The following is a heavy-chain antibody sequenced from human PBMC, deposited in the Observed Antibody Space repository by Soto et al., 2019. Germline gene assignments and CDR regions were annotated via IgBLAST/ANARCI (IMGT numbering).Heavy chain of an antibody. CDR2: IYWNDDK. CDR1: GFSLSTSGVG. V-gene: IGHV2-5*01. Sequence: SGPTLVNPTQTLTLTCTFSGFSLSTSGVGVGWIRQPPGKALEWLALIYWNDDKRYSPSLKSRLTITKDTSKNQVVLTMTNMDPVDTATYYCAHVRFGELLFFSYAFDIWGQGTMVTVSS. D-gene: IGHD3-10*01. CDR3: AHVRFGELLFFSYAFDI. J-gene: IGHJ3*02.